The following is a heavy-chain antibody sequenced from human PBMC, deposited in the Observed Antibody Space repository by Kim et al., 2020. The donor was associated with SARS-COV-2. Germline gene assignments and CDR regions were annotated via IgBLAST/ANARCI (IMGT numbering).Heavy chain of an antibody. CDR1: GGSISSYY. CDR2: TYYSGST. J-gene: IGHJ5*01. Sequence: SETLSLTCTVSGGSISSYYWSWIRQPPGKGLEWIGYTYYSGSTYSNPSPTSRLTISAASSKTPFYLTLRPVTALDPALDSFSRTGFSIRCYLHSW. V-gene: IGHV4-59*13. CDR3: SRTGFSIRCYLHS. D-gene: IGHD6-25*01.